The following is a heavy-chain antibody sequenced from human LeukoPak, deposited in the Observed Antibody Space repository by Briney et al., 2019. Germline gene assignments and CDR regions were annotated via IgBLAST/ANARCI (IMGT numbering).Heavy chain of an antibody. CDR1: GFTFSDYY. CDR2: ISSSSSST. V-gene: IGHV3-11*05. Sequence: GGSLRLSCAASGFTFSDYYMSWIRQAPGKGLEWVSYISSSSSSTNYADSVKGRFTISRDSAKNSLYLQMNSLRAEDTAVYYCARDQYCRSPGCQGSGYLDYWGQGTLVTVSS. D-gene: IGHD2-2*01. J-gene: IGHJ4*02. CDR3: ARDQYCRSPGCQGSGYLDY.